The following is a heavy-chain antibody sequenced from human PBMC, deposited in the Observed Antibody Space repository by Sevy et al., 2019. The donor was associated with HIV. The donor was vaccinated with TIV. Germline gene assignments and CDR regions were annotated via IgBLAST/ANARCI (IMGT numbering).Heavy chain of an antibody. CDR1: GFTFSSYS. V-gene: IGHV3-21*04. Sequence: GGSLRLSCAASGFTFSSYSMNWVRQAPGKGLEWVSSISSSSSYIYYADSLKGRFTISRDNAKNSMYLQMNSLSAEDTAVYYCAAGTVVTPYWFDPWGQGTLVTVSS. CDR2: ISSSSSYI. J-gene: IGHJ5*02. D-gene: IGHD2-21*02. CDR3: AAGTVVTPYWFDP.